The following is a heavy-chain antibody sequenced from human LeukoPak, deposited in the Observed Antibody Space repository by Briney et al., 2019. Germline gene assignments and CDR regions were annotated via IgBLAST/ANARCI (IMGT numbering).Heavy chain of an antibody. CDR1: GGSISIYY. D-gene: IGHD3-16*01. Sequence: PSETLSFTCIVSGGSISIYYWNWIRQPPGKGLEWIGYIYNSGSTDYNPSLKRRVTISADTSKNQFSLKLTSVTAADTAVYYCARDRELGSWGQGILVTVSS. V-gene: IGHV4-59*01. J-gene: IGHJ5*02. CDR3: ARDRELGS. CDR2: IYNSGST.